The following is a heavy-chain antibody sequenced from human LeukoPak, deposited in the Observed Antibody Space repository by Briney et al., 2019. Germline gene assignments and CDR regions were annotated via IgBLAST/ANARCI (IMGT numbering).Heavy chain of an antibody. J-gene: IGHJ6*03. Sequence: ASVKVSCKASGYTFTGYYMHWVRQAAGQGLEWMGRINPNIGGTNYAQKFRGRVSLTRDTSTSTAYMELNRLRTDDTAVYYCARCGSGTDLYDYYFMDVWGKGTTVTVSS. V-gene: IGHV1-2*06. CDR3: ARCGSGTDLYDYYFMDV. CDR1: GYTFTGYY. D-gene: IGHD3-10*01. CDR2: INPNIGGT.